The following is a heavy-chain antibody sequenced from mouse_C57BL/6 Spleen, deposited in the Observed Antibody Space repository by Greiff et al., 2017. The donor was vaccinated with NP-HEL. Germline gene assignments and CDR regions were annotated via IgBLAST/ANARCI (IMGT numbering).Heavy chain of an antibody. Sequence: VQLQQSGAELVKPGASVKISCKASGYAFSSYWMNWVKQRPGKGLEWIGQIYPGDGDTNYNGKFKGKATLTADKSSSTAYMQLSSLTSEDSAVYFCAREEIYYYGSFDYWGQGTTLTVSS. CDR3: AREEIYYYGSFDY. CDR1: GYAFSSYW. CDR2: IYPGDGDT. D-gene: IGHD1-1*01. J-gene: IGHJ2*01. V-gene: IGHV1-80*01.